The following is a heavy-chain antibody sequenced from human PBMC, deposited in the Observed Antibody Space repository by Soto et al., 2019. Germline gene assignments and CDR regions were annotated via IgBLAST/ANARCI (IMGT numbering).Heavy chain of an antibody. CDR2: ISGYNGNT. D-gene: IGHD1-1*01. Sequence: CKSADNTFTHYGINWVRRAPGQGLEWMGWISGYNGNTKYAQKFQDRVTMTADTSTRTAFMEVRSLTSDDTGVYFCAASGGNY. V-gene: IGHV1-18*01. J-gene: IGHJ6*01. CDR1: DNTFTHYG. CDR3: AASGGNY.